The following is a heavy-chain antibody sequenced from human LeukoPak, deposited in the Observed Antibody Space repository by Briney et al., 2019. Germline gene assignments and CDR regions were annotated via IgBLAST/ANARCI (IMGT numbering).Heavy chain of an antibody. Sequence: PGGSLRLSCAASGFTFSSYAMHWVRQAPGKGLEWVAVISCDGSNKYYADSVKGRFTISRDNSKNTLYLQMNSLRAEDTAVYYCARDHKQDYDFWSGYYYYGMDVWGQGTTVTVSS. V-gene: IGHV3-30-3*01. CDR3: ARDHKQDYDFWSGYYYYGMDV. CDR2: ISCDGSNK. CDR1: GFTFSSYA. D-gene: IGHD3-3*01. J-gene: IGHJ6*02.